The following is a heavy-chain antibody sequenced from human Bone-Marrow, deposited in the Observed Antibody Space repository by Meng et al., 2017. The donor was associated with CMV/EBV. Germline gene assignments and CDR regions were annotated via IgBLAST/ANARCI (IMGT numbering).Heavy chain of an antibody. Sequence: ASVKVSCKASGYTFTSYYMHWVRQAPGQGLEWMGWISAYNGNTNYAQKLQGRVTMTTDTSTSTAYMELRSLRSDDTAVYYCARDFGVGATLLVYYYYGMDVWGQGTTVTVSS. CDR1: GYTFTSYY. CDR2: ISAYNGNT. V-gene: IGHV1-18*04. J-gene: IGHJ6*02. CDR3: ARDFGVGATLLVYYYYGMDV. D-gene: IGHD1-26*01.